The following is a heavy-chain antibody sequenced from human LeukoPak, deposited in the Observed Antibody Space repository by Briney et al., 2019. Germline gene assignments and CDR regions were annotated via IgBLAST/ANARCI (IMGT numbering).Heavy chain of an antibody. CDR3: AKSDWFDP. Sequence: GGSLRLSCAASGFTFSIYSMHWVRQAPGKALVWVSRIKSDGSSTSYADSVKGRFTISRDNAKNTLYLQMDSLRVEDTAVYYCAKSDWFDPWGQGTLVTVSS. V-gene: IGHV3-74*01. J-gene: IGHJ5*02. CDR2: IKSDGSST. CDR1: GFTFSIYS.